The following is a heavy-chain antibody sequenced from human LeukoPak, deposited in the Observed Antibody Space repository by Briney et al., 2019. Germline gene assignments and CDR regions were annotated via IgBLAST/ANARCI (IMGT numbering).Heavy chain of an antibody. CDR3: ARGRHYYDSSDYYYEGDAFDI. Sequence: ASVKVSCKASGYTFTSYYTHWVRQAPGQGLEWMGIINPSGGSNTYAQKFQGRVTMTRDMSTSTVYMELSSLRSEDTAVYYCARGRHYYDSSDYYYEGDAFDIWGQGTMVTVSS. CDR1: GYTFTSYY. D-gene: IGHD3-22*01. J-gene: IGHJ3*02. CDR2: INPSGGSN. V-gene: IGHV1-46*01.